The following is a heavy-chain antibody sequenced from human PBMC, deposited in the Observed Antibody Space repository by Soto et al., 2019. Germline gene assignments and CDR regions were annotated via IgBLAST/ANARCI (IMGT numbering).Heavy chain of an antibody. J-gene: IGHJ4*02. CDR1: GGSISSYY. V-gene: IGHV4-59*01. D-gene: IGHD2-21*02. CDR2: IYYSGST. CDR3: AREANRCGGDRYLDY. Sequence: PSETLSLTCTVSGGSISSYYWSWIRQPPGKGLEWIGYIYYSGSTNYNPSLKSRVTISVDTSKNQFSLKLSSVTAADTAVYYCAREANRCGGDRYLDYWGQGTLVTVSS.